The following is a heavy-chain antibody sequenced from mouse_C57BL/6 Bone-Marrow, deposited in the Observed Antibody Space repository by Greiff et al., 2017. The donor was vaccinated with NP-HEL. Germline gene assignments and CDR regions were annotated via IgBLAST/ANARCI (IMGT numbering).Heavy chain of an antibody. CDR1: GYTFTSYW. J-gene: IGHJ3*01. D-gene: IGHD2-2*01. Sequence: VQLQQSGAELAKPGASVKLSCKASGYTFTSYWMHWVKQRPGQGLEWIGYINPSSGYTKYNQKFKDKATLTADESSSTAYMQLSSLTYEDSAVYYCARATMVTTGAWFAYWGQGTLVTVSA. V-gene: IGHV1-7*01. CDR2: INPSSGYT. CDR3: ARATMVTTGAWFAY.